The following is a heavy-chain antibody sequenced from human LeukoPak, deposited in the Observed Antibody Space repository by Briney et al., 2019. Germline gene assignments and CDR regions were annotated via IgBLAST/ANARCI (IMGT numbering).Heavy chain of an antibody. Sequence: GGSLRLSCAASGFTFSSYALSWVRQAPGKGLEWVSGISGSGMNTYYADSVKGRFTISRDNSENTLYLQMNSLRAEDTAVYYCAREGYCSGGYCDRGLDYWGQGTLVTVSS. D-gene: IGHD2-15*01. CDR2: ISGSGMNT. CDR3: AREGYCSGGYCDRGLDY. V-gene: IGHV3-23*01. J-gene: IGHJ4*02. CDR1: GFTFSSYA.